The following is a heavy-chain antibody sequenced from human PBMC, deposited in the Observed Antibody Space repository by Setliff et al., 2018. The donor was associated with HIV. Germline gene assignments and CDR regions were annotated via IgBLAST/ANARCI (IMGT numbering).Heavy chain of an antibody. CDR2: MNPNSGDT. J-gene: IGHJ6*03. CDR3: ARGIDPRHYNYFYYMDV. CDR1: GYTLTSYE. V-gene: IGHV1-8*02. Sequence: ASVKVSCKASGYTLTSYEINWVRQATGQGLEWMGWMNPNSGDTGYAQKFQGRVTRTRNTSISTAFMELSSLRSEDTAVYYCARGIDPRHYNYFYYMDVWGTGTTVTVSS.